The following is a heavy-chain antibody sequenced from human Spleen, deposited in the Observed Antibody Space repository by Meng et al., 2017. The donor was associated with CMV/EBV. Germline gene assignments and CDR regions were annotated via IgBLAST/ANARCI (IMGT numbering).Heavy chain of an antibody. CDR2: IKQDGSSK. J-gene: IGHJ1*01. D-gene: IGHD2-21*01. V-gene: IGHV3-7*01. CDR1: YW. Sequence: YWMRWVRQAPGKGLEWVANIKQDGSSKFYVDSVKGRFTISRDNAKNSLYLQMNSLRVDDTAVYYCARATSPPHCGGNCYSVGEYFLDWGQGTLVTVSS. CDR3: ARATSPPHCGGNCYSVGEYFLD.